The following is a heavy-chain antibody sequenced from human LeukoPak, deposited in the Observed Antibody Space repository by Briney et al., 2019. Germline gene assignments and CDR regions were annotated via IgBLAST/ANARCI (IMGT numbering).Heavy chain of an antibody. CDR2: ISSSSSTI. Sequence: PGGSLRLSCAASGFTFSSYSMNWVRHAPGEGLEWVSYISSSSSTIYYADSLKGRFTNSRDNAKNPLYLQINRLRAEDKAVYYCATAVENYDFWSGYYPYYYYMDVWGKGTTVTVSS. D-gene: IGHD3-3*01. J-gene: IGHJ6*03. CDR3: ATAVENYDFWSGYYPYYYYMDV. V-gene: IGHV3-48*01. CDR1: GFTFSSYS.